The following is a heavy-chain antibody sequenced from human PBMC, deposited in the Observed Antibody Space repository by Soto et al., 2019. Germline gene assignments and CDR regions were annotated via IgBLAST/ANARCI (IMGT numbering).Heavy chain of an antibody. CDR3: ARPYFWSGYYYYGIDV. J-gene: IGHJ6*02. CDR2: MNSNSGNT. V-gene: IGHV1-8*01. D-gene: IGHD3-3*01. CDR1: GYTFTSYD. Sequence: ASVKVSCKASGYTFTSYDINWVRQATGQGLEWMGWMNSNSGNTGYAQKFQGRVTMTRNTSISTAYMELSSLRSEDTAVYYCARPYFWSGYYYYGIDVWGQGTTVTVSS.